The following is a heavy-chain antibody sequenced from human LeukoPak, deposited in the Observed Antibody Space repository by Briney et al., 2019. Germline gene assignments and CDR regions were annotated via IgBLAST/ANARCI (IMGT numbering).Heavy chain of an antibody. CDR2: ISSNGGST. J-gene: IGHJ6*03. D-gene: IGHD6-6*01. CDR3: ARCSPIAARSGYYYYMDV. Sequence: GGSLRLSCAASGFTFSSYAMHWVRQAPGKGLEYVSAISSNGGSTYYANSVKGRFTISRDNSKNTLYLQMGSLRAEDMAVYYCARCSPIAARSGYYYYMDVWGKGTTVTVPS. V-gene: IGHV3-64*01. CDR1: GFTFSSYA.